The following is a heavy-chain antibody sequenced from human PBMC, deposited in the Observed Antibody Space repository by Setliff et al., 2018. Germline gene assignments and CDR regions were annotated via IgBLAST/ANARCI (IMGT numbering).Heavy chain of an antibody. D-gene: IGHD3-16*02. Sequence: ASVKVSCKASGYSFSTYAMSWIRQAPGQGLEWMGWINTNTENPSYAQGFTGRFVFSLDTSVSTAYLQISSLKPEDTAMYYCARASRFATIVWKGDYYMDVWGKGTTVTVSS. CDR3: ARASRFATIVWKGDYYMDV. CDR1: GYSFSTYA. J-gene: IGHJ6*03. CDR2: INTNTENP. V-gene: IGHV7-4-1*02.